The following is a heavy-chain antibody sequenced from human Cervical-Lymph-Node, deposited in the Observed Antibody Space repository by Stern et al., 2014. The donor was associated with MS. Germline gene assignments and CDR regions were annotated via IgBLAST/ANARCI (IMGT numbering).Heavy chain of an antibody. Sequence: EVQLVQSGGRLVKPGESLTLSCAASGFPFDTYTMPWVRQSPGRGLEWISSISTESSYINYADSVTGRFTISRDNANNSLFLQMNSLRPEDTAVYYCARRAGGLIAAGSLGYWGQGILVTVSS. V-gene: IGHV3-21*01. D-gene: IGHD6-25*01. CDR1: GFPFDTYT. J-gene: IGHJ4*02. CDR2: ISTESSYI. CDR3: ARRAGGLIAAGSLGY.